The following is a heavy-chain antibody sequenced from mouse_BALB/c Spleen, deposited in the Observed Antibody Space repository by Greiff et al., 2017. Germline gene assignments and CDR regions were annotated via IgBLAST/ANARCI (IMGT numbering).Heavy chain of an antibody. CDR2: IYPGNGDT. V-gene: IGHV1-12*01. J-gene: IGHJ4*01. CDR3: AGNNWDDYYAMDY. Sequence: LQQPGAELVKPGASVKMSCKASGYTFTSYNMHWVKQTPGQGLEWIGAIYPGNGDTSYNQKFKGKATLTADKSSSTAYMQLSSLTSEDSAVYNCAGNNWDDYYAMDYWGQGTSVTVSS. CDR1: GYTFTSYN. D-gene: IGHD4-1*02.